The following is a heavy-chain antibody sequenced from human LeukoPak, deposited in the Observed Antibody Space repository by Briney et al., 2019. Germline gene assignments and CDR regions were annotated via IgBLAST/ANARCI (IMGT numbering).Heavy chain of an antibody. J-gene: IGHJ5*02. CDR2: INHSGST. V-gene: IGHV4-34*09. Sequence: SETLSLTCAVYGGSFSGYYWSWIRQPPGKGLEWIGEINHSGSTYYNPSLKSRVTISVDTSKNQFSLKLSSVTAADTAVYYCARRDSSGYSGWFDPWGQGTLVTVSS. CDR1: GGSFSGYY. CDR3: ARRDSSGYSGWFDP. D-gene: IGHD3-22*01.